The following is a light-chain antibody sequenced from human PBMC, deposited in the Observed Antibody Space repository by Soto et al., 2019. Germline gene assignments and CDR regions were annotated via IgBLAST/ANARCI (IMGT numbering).Light chain of an antibody. CDR3: AAWDHSLSGWM. CDR2: RNN. Sequence: QSVLTQPPSASATPGQRVTISCSGSSSNIGSDFVFWYQQLPGTAPKLLIYRNNQRPSGVPDRFSGSKSGTSASLAISRLRSEDEADYYCAAWDHSLSGWMIGGGTKVTVL. J-gene: IGLJ3*02. V-gene: IGLV1-47*01. CDR1: SSNIGSDF.